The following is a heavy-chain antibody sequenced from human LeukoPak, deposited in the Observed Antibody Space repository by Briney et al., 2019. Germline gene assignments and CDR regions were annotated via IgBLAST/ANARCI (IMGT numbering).Heavy chain of an antibody. D-gene: IGHD5-12*01. CDR2: ITYDGMSG. J-gene: IGHJ4*02. Sequence: GGSLRLSCVGSGFTLTGCGMRWVRQAPGKGLEWMGVITYDGMSGYYGDSVKGRFTISRDISKNTVYLQMSSLRSEDTALYYCVKEQASGYYRVADYWGQGTLVIVSS. CDR3: VKEQASGYYRVADY. V-gene: IGHV3-30*18. CDR1: GFTLTGCG.